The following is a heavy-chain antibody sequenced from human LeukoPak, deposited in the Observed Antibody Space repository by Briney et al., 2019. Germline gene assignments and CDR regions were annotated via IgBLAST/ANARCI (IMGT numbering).Heavy chain of an antibody. D-gene: IGHD2-2*01. CDR2: ISYDGSNK. V-gene: IGHV3-30*04. CDR3: ARDWGSIVVVPAAPENYFDY. Sequence: GGSLRLSCAASGFTFSSYAMHGVRQAPGKGLEWVAVISYDGSNKYYADSVKGRFTISRDNSKNTLYLQMNSLRAEDTAVYYCARDWGSIVVVPAAPENYFDYWGQGTLVTVSS. J-gene: IGHJ4*02. CDR1: GFTFSSYA.